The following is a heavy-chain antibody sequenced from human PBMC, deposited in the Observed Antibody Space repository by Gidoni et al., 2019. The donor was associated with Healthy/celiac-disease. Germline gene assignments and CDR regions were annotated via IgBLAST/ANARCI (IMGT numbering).Heavy chain of an antibody. Sequence: EVQLLESGGGLVKPGGSLSLSCAASGFTFSRYAMSWVGLAPGKGLVWVSVISGIGGSTYYADSVKGRFTISRDNSKNTLYLQMNSLRAEDTAVYYCANPYRDYWGQGTLVTVSS. CDR1: GFTFSRYA. CDR3: ANPYRDY. D-gene: IGHD3-16*02. V-gene: IGHV3-23*01. CDR2: ISGIGGST. J-gene: IGHJ4*02.